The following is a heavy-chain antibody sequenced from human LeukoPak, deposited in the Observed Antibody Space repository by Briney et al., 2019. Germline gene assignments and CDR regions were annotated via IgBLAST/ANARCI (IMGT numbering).Heavy chain of an antibody. D-gene: IGHD2-2*01. Sequence: ASVKVSCKASGYTFTSYGISWVRQAPGQGLEWMGWISAYSGNTNYAQKLQGRVTMTTDTSTSTAYMELRSLRSDDTAVYYCATIGSLRAAIPFDPWVQGTLLTVSS. CDR1: GYTFTSYG. CDR2: ISAYSGNT. CDR3: ATIGSLRAAIPFDP. V-gene: IGHV1-18*01. J-gene: IGHJ5*02.